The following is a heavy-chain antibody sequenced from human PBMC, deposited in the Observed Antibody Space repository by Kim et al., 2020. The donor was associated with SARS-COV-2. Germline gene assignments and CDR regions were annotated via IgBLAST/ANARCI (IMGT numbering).Heavy chain of an antibody. CDR2: IFPGDSDT. D-gene: IGHD6-6*01. V-gene: IGHV5-51*01. J-gene: IGHJ4*02. CDR1: GYSFTSYW. CDR3: AREAGYSTSSAVPHFDF. Sequence: GESLKISCKGSGYSFTSYWIGWVRQMPGKGLEWMGIIFPGDSDTRYSPSFQGQVTISADKSISTAYLQWTSLKASDTAMFYCAREAGYSTSSAVPHFDFWGQGTLVTVSS.